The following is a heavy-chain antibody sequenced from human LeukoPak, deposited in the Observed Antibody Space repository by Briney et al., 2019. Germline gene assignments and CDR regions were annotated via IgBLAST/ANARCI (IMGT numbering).Heavy chain of an antibody. CDR2: ILSKTDGGTT. CDR3: TTDEGVDDYFYY. D-gene: IGHD3-10*01. J-gene: IGHJ4*02. Sequence: GGSLRLSCAASGFTFNSAWMSWVRQAPGEGLEWVGRILSKTDGGTTDYAAPVKGRFTISRDDSKNMLYLQMNSLKTEDTAVYYCTTDEGVDDYFYYWGQGTLVTLSS. V-gene: IGHV3-15*01. CDR1: GFTFNSAW.